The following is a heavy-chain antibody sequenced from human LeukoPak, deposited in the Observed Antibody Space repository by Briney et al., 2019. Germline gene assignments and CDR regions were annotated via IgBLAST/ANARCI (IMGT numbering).Heavy chain of an antibody. V-gene: IGHV3-33*08. J-gene: IGHJ4*02. D-gene: IGHD2-2*01. Sequence: GRSLRLSCAASGLTFSIHGMHWVRQAPGKGLEWVAVVWYDGIKKHYADSVKGRFTISRDNSKNTLYLQMNSLRAEDTAVYYCARDISFYADDHWGQGTLVTVSS. CDR1: GLTFSIHG. CDR3: ARDISFYADDH. CDR2: VWYDGIKK.